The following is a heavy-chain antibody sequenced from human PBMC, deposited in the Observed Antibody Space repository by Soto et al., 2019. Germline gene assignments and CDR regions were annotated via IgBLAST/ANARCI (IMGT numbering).Heavy chain of an antibody. V-gene: IGHV3-23*01. Sequence: PGGSLRLSCIASGFTFSSYAMSWVRQAPGKGLEWVSSISGSGDSTYSADSLQGRFTISRDISKNTLYLQMSSLRADDTAVYYCAKMSGAISYTPADYWGQGTLVTVSS. J-gene: IGHJ4*02. CDR3: AKMSGAISYTPADY. D-gene: IGHD2-15*01. CDR1: GFTFSSYA. CDR2: ISGSGDST.